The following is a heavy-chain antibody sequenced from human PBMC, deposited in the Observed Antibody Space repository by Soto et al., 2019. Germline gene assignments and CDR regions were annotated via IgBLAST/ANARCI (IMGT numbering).Heavy chain of an antibody. V-gene: IGHV3-30-3*01. CDR1: GFTFRSYS. CDR3: ARSIAARLNWFDP. J-gene: IGHJ5*02. Sequence: GGSLRLSCAGSGFTFRSYSIQRVRQAPGKGLEWVALISDDGNKKYYADLVKGRFTVSRDNSNNTVSLQMNSLRSDDTAVYYCARSIAARLNWFDPWGQGTLVTVSS. D-gene: IGHD6-6*01. CDR2: ISDDGNKK.